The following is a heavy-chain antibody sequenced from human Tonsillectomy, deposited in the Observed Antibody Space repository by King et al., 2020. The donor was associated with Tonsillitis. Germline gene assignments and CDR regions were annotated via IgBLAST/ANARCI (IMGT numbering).Heavy chain of an antibody. CDR1: GFTFSSYS. D-gene: IGHD3-10*01. V-gene: IGHV3-48*02. CDR2: ISSSSSTI. CDR3: AMAIRGRLQYYFDY. J-gene: IGHJ4*02. Sequence: VQLVESGGGLVQPGGSLRLSCAASGFTFSSYSMNWVRQAPGKGLEWVSYISSSSSTIYYADSVKGRFTISRDNAKNSLYLQMNSLRDEDTAVYYCAMAIRGRLQYYFDYWGQGTLVTVSS.